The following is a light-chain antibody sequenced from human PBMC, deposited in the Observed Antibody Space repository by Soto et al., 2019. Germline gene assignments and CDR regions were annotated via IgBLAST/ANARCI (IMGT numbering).Light chain of an antibody. CDR1: ETVNSN. CDR2: GAS. J-gene: IGKJ1*01. CDR3: QQHNKWPGT. V-gene: IGKV3-15*01. Sequence: EVVMTQSPATLSVSPGERATLSCRASETVNSNLAWYQQKPGQAPRLLIYGASTRATGIPVKFGGSGSGTEFILTISTLQSEDFAVYYCQQHNKWPGTFGQGTKVEVK.